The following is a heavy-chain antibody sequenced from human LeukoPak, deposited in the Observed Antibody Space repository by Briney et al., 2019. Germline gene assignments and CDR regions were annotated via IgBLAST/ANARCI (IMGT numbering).Heavy chain of an antibody. D-gene: IGHD5-18*01. CDR3: ARVDTAMVGV. J-gene: IGHJ4*02. CDR1: GGSISSYY. Sequence: SETLSLTCTASGGSISSYYWSWIRQPPGKGLEWIGYIYYSGSTNYNPSLKSRVTISVDTSKNQFSLKLSSVTAADTAVYYCARVDTAMVGVWGQGTLVTVSS. CDR2: IYYSGST. V-gene: IGHV4-59*01.